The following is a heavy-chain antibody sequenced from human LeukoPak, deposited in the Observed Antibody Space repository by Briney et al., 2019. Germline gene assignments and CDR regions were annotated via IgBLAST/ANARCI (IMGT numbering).Heavy chain of an antibody. D-gene: IGHD6-19*01. CDR3: ARNSSDWYGYMDV. V-gene: IGHV1-18*01. CDR1: GYTFTRYG. Sequence: GASVTVSCTASGYTFTRYGISWVRQAPGQGLEWMGWISTYNGYANYAQKLQGRVTMTTETSTSTAYMELRSLRSDDTAVYYCARNSSDWYGYMDVWGKGTTVTVSS. J-gene: IGHJ6*04. CDR2: ISTYNGYA.